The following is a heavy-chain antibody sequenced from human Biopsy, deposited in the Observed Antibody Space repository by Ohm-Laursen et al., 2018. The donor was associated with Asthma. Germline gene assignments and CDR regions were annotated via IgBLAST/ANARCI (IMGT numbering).Heavy chain of an antibody. J-gene: IGHJ3*02. CDR2: VSSDGHNK. D-gene: IGHD4-23*01. V-gene: IGHV3-30*03. Sequence: LSLTCAASGFVFSQCGMHWVRQGPGKGLEWVALVSSDGHNKYYEDSVKGRFTISRDNSRNRLYLEINSLRVEDSAVYYCARESGQDSGGTGAFDRWGQGIMVAVSS. CDR3: ARESGQDSGGTGAFDR. CDR1: GFVFSQCG.